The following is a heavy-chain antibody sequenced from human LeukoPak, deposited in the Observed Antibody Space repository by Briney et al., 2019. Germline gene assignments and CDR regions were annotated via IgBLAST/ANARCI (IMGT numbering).Heavy chain of an antibody. Sequence: GGSLRLSCAASGFTFSRFGMNWARQAPGKGLEWVASINHNGNVNYYVDSVKGRFTISRDNAKNSLYLQMSNLRAEDTAVYFCARGGGLDVWGQGATVTVSS. CDR3: ARGGGLDV. CDR1: GFTFSRFG. V-gene: IGHV3-7*03. CDR2: INHNGNVN. D-gene: IGHD3-16*01. J-gene: IGHJ6*02.